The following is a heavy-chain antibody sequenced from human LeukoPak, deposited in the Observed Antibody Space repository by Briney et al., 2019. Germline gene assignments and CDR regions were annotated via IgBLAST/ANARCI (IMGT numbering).Heavy chain of an antibody. CDR1: GFTISDYG. Sequence: GGSLRLSCAASGFTISDYGMNWVRQAPGKGLEWISYIGIDSGNTNYADSVKGRFTISGDKAKNSLYLQMNSLRVEDTAVYYCARDYKYAFDNWGQGTLVTVSS. CDR2: IGIDSGNT. CDR3: ARDYKYAFDN. J-gene: IGHJ4*02. D-gene: IGHD5-24*01. V-gene: IGHV3-48*01.